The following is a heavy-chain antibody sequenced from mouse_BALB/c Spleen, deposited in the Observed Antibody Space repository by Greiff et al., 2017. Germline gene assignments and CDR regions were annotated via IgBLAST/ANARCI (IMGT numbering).Heavy chain of an antibody. D-gene: IGHD3-3*01. CDR1: GFTFTDYY. Sequence: EVKLMESGGGLVQPGGSLRLSCATSGFTFTDYYMSWVRQPPGKALEWLGFIRNKANGYTTEYSASVKGRFTISRDNSQSILYLQMNTLRAEDSATYYCARDIGRYAMDYWGQGTSVTVSS. CDR2: IRNKANGYTT. CDR3: ARDIGRYAMDY. J-gene: IGHJ4*01. V-gene: IGHV7-3*02.